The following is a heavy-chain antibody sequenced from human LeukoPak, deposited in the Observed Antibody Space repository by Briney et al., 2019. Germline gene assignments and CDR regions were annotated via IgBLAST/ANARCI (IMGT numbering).Heavy chain of an antibody. CDR1: GFTFSSYD. Sequence: GGSLRLSCAASGFTFSSYDMLWVRQATGKSLEWVSAIGTSGDTYYPGSVKGRFTISRENAKTSLYLQMNSLRGGDTAVYYCARGGGLARQSNYYYMDVWGKGTTVTVSS. CDR2: IGTSGDT. D-gene: IGHD1-26*01. V-gene: IGHV3-13*01. CDR3: ARGGGLARQSNYYYMDV. J-gene: IGHJ6*03.